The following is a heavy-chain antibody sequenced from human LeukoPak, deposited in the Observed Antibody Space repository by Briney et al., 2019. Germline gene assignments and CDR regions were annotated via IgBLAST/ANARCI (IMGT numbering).Heavy chain of an antibody. D-gene: IGHD2-2*01. CDR3: SRYCSGTSCYAGWFS. CDR1: GFTFTNAW. V-gene: IGHV3-15*01. CDR2: IKSKTDGGTT. Sequence: GGSLRLSCTASGFTFTNAWMSWVQQAPGEGLEWVVRIKSKTDGGTTDLAAPVNGRFTISRDDSINTLFLQMNSLKTEDTAVYYCSRYCSGTSCYAGWFSRGQGTLVTVSS. J-gene: IGHJ4*02.